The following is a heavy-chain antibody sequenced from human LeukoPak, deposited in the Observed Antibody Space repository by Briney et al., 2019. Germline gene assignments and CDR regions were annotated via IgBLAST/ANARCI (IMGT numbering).Heavy chain of an antibody. D-gene: IGHD3-10*01. CDR2: IYFSGST. J-gene: IGHJ4*02. CDR3: VRDGHDSGSGRSFDH. Sequence: PSETLSLTCTVSGGSISSGDYYWTWIRQPPGKGLEWIGYIYFSGSTNYNPSLKSRVTMSVDTSKNQFSLMLSSVTAADTAVYYCVRDGHDSGSGRSFDHWGQGTLVTVSS. CDR1: GGSISSGDYY. V-gene: IGHV4-61*08.